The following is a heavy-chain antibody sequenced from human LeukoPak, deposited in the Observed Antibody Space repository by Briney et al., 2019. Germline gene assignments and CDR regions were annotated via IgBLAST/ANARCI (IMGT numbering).Heavy chain of an antibody. CDR3: ARVMGDYYASGAPRAFDI. CDR1: GFTFSSYA. Sequence: HPGGSLRLSCAASGFTFSSYAMSWVRQAPGKGLEWVSAISGSGGSTYYADSVKGRFTISRDNSKNTLYLQMNSLRDEDTAVYYCARVMGDYYASGAPRAFDIWGQGTMVTVSS. CDR2: ISGSGGST. V-gene: IGHV3-23*01. J-gene: IGHJ3*02. D-gene: IGHD3-22*01.